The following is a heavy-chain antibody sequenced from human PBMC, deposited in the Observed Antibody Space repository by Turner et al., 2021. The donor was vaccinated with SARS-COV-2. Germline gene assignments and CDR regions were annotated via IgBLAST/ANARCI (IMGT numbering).Heavy chain of an antibody. Sequence: QVQLVESGGRVVQPGRSLRLSCVMSGFNSSSAVIHWVRQAPGQGLEWVAVVSFGGINKYYRDSVKGRFTISRDDSKNTAYLQMDNLRPEDTAVYYCARLAAGAEWRDAGFDLWCQGTLVAVSS. CDR2: VSFGGINK. D-gene: IGHD1-26*01. CDR3: ARLAAGAEWRDAGFDL. CDR1: GFNSSSAV. J-gene: IGHJ3*01. V-gene: IGHV3-30*03.